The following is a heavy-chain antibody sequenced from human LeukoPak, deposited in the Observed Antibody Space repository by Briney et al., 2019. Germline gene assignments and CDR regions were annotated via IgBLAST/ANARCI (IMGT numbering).Heavy chain of an antibody. CDR1: GGAISSGVYY. CDR2: IYYSGST. CDR3: ARDLLAAEGWFDP. V-gene: IGHV4-31*03. D-gene: IGHD6-13*01. J-gene: IGHJ5*02. Sequence: SQTLSLTCTVSGGAISSGVYYWSWIRQHPGKGLEWIGYIYYSGSTYYNPSLKSRVTISVDTSKNQFSLKLSSVTAADTAVYYCARDLLAAEGWFDPWGQGTLVTVSS.